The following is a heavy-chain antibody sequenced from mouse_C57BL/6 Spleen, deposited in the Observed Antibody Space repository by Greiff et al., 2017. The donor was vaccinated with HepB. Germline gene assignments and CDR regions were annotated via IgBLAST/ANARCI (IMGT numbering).Heavy chain of an antibody. J-gene: IGHJ2*01. Sequence: VQLKESGPELVKPGASVKISCKASGYSFTGYYMNWVKQSPEKSLEWIGEINPSTGGTTYNQKFKAKATLTVDKSSSTAYMQLKSLTSEDSAVYYCARDYRGRHYFDYWGQGTTLTVSS. D-gene: IGHD1-1*02. V-gene: IGHV1-42*01. CDR1: GYSFTGYY. CDR2: INPSTGGT. CDR3: ARDYRGRHYFDY.